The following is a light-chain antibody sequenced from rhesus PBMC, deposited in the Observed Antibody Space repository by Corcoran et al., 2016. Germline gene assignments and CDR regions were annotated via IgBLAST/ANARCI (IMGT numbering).Light chain of an antibody. V-gene: IGKV1-25*01. CDR1: QGITND. J-gene: IGKJ3*01. CDR3: KHYYSTPVT. CDR2: EAS. Sequence: DIHMTQSPSSLSASVGDRVTITCRAIQGITNDLAWYQQNRGESPKLLIYEASSLQSGIPSRFSGSGSGTYFTLTISSLQPEDFATYYCKHYYSTPVTFGPGTKLDIK.